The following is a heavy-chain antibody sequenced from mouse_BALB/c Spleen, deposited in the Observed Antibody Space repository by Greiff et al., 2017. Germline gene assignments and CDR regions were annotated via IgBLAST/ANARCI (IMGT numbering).Heavy chain of an antibody. V-gene: IGHV1S81*02. CDR1: GYTFTSYW. J-gene: IGHJ3*01. CDR2: INPSNGRT. CDR3: SWFAY. Sequence: VQLQQPGAELVKPGASVKLSCKASGYTFTSYWMHWVKQRPGQGLEWIGEINPSNGRTNYTEKFKSKATLTVDKSSSTAYMQLSSLTSEDAAVYYCSWFAYWGQGTLVTVSA.